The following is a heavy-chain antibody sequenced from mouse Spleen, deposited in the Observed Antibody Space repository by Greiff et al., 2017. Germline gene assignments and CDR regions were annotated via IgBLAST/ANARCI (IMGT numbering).Heavy chain of an antibody. CDR3: ARGGSSYPYARDY. D-gene: IGHD1-1*01. CDR1: GYSFTNYL. J-gene: IGHJ4*01. V-gene: IGHV1-54*01. CDR2: INPGSGGT. Sequence: VQLQQSGAELVRPGTSVKVSCKASGYSFTNYLIEWVKQRPGQGLEWIGVINPGSGGTNYNEKFKGKATLTADKSSSTAYMQRSSLTSEDSAGDFCARGGSSYPYARDYWGQGTSVTVSS.